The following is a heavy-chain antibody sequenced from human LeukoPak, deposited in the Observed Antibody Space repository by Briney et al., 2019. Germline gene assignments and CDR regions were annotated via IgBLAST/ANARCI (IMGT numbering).Heavy chain of an antibody. CDR2: IYTSGST. V-gene: IGHV4-4*07. CDR3: ARVRTVVTARGAECWFDP. CDR1: GGSISSYY. J-gene: IGHJ5*02. Sequence: PSETLSLTCTVSGGSISSYYWSWIRQPAGKGLEWIGRIYTSGSTNYNPSLKSRVTMSVDTSKNQFSLKLSSVTAADTAVYYCARVRTVVTARGAECWFDPWGQGTLVTVSS. D-gene: IGHD2-21*02.